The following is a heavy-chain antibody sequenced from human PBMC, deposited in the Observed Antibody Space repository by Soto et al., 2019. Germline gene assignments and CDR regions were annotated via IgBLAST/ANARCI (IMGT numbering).Heavy chain of an antibody. CDR2: IYHSGST. J-gene: IGHJ4*02. D-gene: IGHD4-17*01. CDR1: GGSISSSNW. CDR3: ARSYGDYVAIDY. V-gene: IGHV4-4*02. Sequence: QVQLQESGPGLVKPSGTLSLTCAVSGGSISSSNWWSWVRQPPGKGLEWIGEIYHSGSTNYNPSPRSRVTISVDKSKHQFSGKLSSVTAADTAVYYCARSYGDYVAIDYWGQGTLVTVSS.